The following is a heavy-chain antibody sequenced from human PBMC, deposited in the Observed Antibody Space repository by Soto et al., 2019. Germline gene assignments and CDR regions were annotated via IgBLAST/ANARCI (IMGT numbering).Heavy chain of an antibody. V-gene: IGHV1-69*01. J-gene: IGHJ4*02. CDR2: IIPIFGTA. Sequence: SVKVSCTAAGGSFTSYASSWVRQAPGQGLEWMGGIIPIFGTANYAQKFQGRVTITADESTSTAYMELSSLRSEDTAVYYCASYYGSGSMGFDYWGQGTLVTVSS. CDR1: GGSFTSYA. D-gene: IGHD3-10*01. CDR3: ASYYGSGSMGFDY.